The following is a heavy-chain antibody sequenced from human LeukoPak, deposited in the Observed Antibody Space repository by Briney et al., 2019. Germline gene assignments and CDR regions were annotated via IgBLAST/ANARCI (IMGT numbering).Heavy chain of an antibody. CDR3: AREGCSSTSCYEY. CDR2: INPNSGGT. V-gene: IGHV1-2*04. J-gene: IGHJ4*02. D-gene: IGHD2-2*01. CDR1: GYTFTGYY. Sequence: ASVKVSCKASGYTFTGYYMHWVRQARGQGLEWMGWINPNSGGTNYAQKFQGWVTMTRDTSISTAYMELSRLRSDDTAVYYCAREGCSSTSCYEYWGQGTLVTVSS.